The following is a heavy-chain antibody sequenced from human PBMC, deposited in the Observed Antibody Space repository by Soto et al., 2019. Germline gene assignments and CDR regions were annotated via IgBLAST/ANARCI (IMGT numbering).Heavy chain of an antibody. J-gene: IGHJ6*03. CDR1: GGSISSYY. Sequence: SETLYLTCTVSGGSISSYYWGWIRQPPGKGLEWIGYIYYSGSTNYNPSLKSRVTISVDTSKNQFSLKLSSVTAADTAVYYCARGGKYSSSCYYYYYYMDVWGKGTSVTVSS. D-gene: IGHD6-13*01. CDR2: IYYSGST. V-gene: IGHV4-59*01. CDR3: ARGGKYSSSCYYYYYYMDV.